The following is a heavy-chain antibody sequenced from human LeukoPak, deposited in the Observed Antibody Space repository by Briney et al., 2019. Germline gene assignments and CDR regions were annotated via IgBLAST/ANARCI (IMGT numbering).Heavy chain of an antibody. CDR1: GGSVSSGTYY. CDR3: ARDSPPAMDV. CDR2: IYYSGST. D-gene: IGHD2-15*01. Sequence: SETLSLTCTVSGGSVSSGTYYWSWIRQPPGRGLEWIGYIYYSGSTYYNPSLKSQVTISVDTSKNQFSLKLSSVTAADTAVYYCARDSPPAMDVWGQGTTVTVSS. J-gene: IGHJ6*02. V-gene: IGHV4-30-4*08.